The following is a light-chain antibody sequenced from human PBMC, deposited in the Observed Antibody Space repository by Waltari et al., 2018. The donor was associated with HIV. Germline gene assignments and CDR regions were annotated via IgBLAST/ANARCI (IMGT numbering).Light chain of an antibody. V-gene: IGLV1-51*01. J-gene: IGLJ2*01. CDR3: GTWDSSLGAVV. CDR2: DNN. CDR1: SSNIGSNY. Sequence: QSVLKQPPSVSAAPGQEVTISWSGSSSNIGSNYVSWYQQLPGTAPKLLIYDNNVRPSRIPDRFSGSKSGTSATLVITGLQTGDEADYYCGTWDSSLGAVVLGRGTKLAV.